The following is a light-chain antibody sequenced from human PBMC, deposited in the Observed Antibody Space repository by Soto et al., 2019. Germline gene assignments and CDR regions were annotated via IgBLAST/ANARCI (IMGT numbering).Light chain of an antibody. Sequence: QSALTQPPSASGSPGQSVTISCTGTSSDVGGYNYVSWYQQHPGEAPKLMIYEVTKRPSGVPHRFSGSKSGNTASLTVSGLQAEDEADYYCSSYAGSNNSFVFGTGTKLTVL. J-gene: IGLJ1*01. CDR1: SSDVGGYNY. CDR3: SSYAGSNNSFV. V-gene: IGLV2-8*01. CDR2: EVT.